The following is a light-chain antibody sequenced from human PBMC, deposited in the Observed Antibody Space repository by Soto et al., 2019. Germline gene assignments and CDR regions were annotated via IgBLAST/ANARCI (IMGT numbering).Light chain of an antibody. CDR1: QSVSSSY. Sequence: EIVLTQSPGTLSLSPGERATLSCRASQSVSSSYLAWYQQKPGQAPRLLIYGASSRATGIPDRFSGRGSGTECTHTRSRLEPQDFAVNYCRQYGSAPPGLTCGGEIKVETK. J-gene: IGKJ4*02. V-gene: IGKV3-20*01. CDR3: RQYGSAPPGLT. CDR2: GAS.